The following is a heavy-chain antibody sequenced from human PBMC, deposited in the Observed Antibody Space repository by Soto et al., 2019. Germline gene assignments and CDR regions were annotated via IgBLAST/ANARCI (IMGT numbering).Heavy chain of an antibody. D-gene: IGHD3-22*01. V-gene: IGHV3-30*18. J-gene: IGHJ4*02. CDR1: GFTFSSYG. CDR3: AKDRRGYDSSGYSPGY. Sequence: SLRLSCAASGFTFSSYGMHWVRQAPGKGLEWVAVISYDGSNKYYADSVKGRFTISRDNSKNTLYLQMNSLRAEDTAVYYCAKDRRGYDSSGYSPGYWGQGTLVTGSS. CDR2: ISYDGSNK.